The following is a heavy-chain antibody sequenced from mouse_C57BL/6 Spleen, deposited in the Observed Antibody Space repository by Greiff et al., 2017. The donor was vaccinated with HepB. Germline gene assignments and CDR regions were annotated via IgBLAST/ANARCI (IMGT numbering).Heavy chain of an antibody. CDR3: ARSDDGYSYAMYY. D-gene: IGHD2-3*01. CDR2: INPNNGGT. CDR1: GYTFTDYY. Sequence: EVQLQQSGPELVKPGASVKISCKASGYTFTDYYMNWVKQSHGKSLEWIGDINPNNGGTSYNQKFKGKATLTVDKSSSTAYMELRSLTSEDSAVYYCARSDDGYSYAMYYWGQGTSVTVSS. J-gene: IGHJ4*01. V-gene: IGHV1-26*01.